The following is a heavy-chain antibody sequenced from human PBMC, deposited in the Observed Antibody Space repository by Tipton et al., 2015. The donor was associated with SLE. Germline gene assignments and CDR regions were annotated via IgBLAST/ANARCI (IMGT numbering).Heavy chain of an antibody. Sequence: GSLRLSCAASGFTLSNNWMSWVRQAPGKGLEWVSYISSSGSIIYYADSVKGRFTISRDNAKNSLYLQMNSLRAEDTAVFYCARGSYDYIWGSYRPDAFDIWGQGTMVTVSS. CDR2: ISSSGSII. J-gene: IGHJ3*02. CDR3: ARGSYDYIWGSYRPDAFDI. CDR1: GFTLSNNW. V-gene: IGHV3-48*03. D-gene: IGHD3-16*02.